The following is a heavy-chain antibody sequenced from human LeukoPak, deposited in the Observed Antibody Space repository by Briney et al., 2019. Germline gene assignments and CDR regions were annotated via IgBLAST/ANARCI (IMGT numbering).Heavy chain of an antibody. Sequence: SETLSLTCAVYGGSFSGYYWSWIRQPPGKGLEWIGEINHSGSTNYNPSLKSRVTISVDTSRNQFSLKLSSVTAADTAVYYCARGSGTAAVAGTPKFDCWGQGTLVTVSS. D-gene: IGHD6-19*01. CDR1: GGSFSGYY. V-gene: IGHV4-34*01. J-gene: IGHJ4*02. CDR2: INHSGST. CDR3: ARGSGTAAVAGTPKFDC.